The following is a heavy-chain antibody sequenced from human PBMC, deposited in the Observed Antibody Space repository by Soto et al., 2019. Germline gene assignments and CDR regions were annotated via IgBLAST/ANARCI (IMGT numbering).Heavy chain of an antibody. CDR2: ISYDGSNK. D-gene: IGHD2-21*01. CDR3: AREARGEVYFYY. J-gene: IGHJ4*02. Sequence: QVQLVESGGGVVQPGRSLRLSCAASGFTFSSTAMHWVRQAPGKGLEWVAVISYDGSNKYYADSVKGRFTISRDNSKNTLYLQMNSLRAEDTAVYSCAREARGEVYFYYWGQGTLVTVSS. V-gene: IGHV3-30-3*01. CDR1: GFTFSSTA.